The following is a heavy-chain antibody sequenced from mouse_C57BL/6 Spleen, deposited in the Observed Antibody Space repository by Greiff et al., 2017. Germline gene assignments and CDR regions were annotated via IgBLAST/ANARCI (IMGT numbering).Heavy chain of an antibody. J-gene: IGHJ1*03. D-gene: IGHD1-1*01. CDR3: ARKGYGSSWWYFDV. Sequence: QVQLQQSGPELVKPGASVKISCKASGYAFSSSWMNWVKQRPGKGLEWIGRIYPGDGDTNYNGKFKGKATLTADKSSSTAYMQLSSLTSEDSAVYFCARKGYGSSWWYFDVWGTGTTVTVSS. CDR1: GYAFSSSW. CDR2: IYPGDGDT. V-gene: IGHV1-82*01.